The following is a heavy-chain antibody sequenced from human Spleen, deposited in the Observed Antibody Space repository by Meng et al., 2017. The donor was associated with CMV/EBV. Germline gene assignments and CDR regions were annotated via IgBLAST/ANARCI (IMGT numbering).Heavy chain of an antibody. V-gene: IGHV3-74*03. CDR2: INIDGSTT. CDR1: GFTFSNYW. J-gene: IGHJ4*02. D-gene: IGHD1-7*01. Sequence: VVRVGSGGGLIHPGGYLRLSCAASGFTFSNYWMHWIRQAPGKGLMWVSRINIDGSTTTHADSVKGRFTISRDNAKNTVYLQMNSLRAEDTAVYYCARDLHWNSVDYWGQGTLVTVSS. CDR3: ARDLHWNSVDY.